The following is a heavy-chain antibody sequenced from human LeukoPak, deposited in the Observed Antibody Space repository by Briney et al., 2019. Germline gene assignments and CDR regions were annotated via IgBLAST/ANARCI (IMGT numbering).Heavy chain of an antibody. CDR3: ARDVPTGRFDY. CDR2: IYYSGTT. V-gene: IGHV4-39*07. J-gene: IGHJ4*02. CDR1: GGSISSSSYY. Sequence: SETLSLTCTVSGGSISSSSYYWGWIRQPPGKGLEWIGSIYYSGTTYYNPSLKSRVTISVDTSKNQFSLKLTSVTAADTAVYYCARDVPTGRFDYWGQGTLVTVSS.